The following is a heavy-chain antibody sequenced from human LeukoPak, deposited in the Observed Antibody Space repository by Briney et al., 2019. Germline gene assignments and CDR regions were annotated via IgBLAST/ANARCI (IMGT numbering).Heavy chain of an antibody. Sequence: GASVKVSCKASGYTFTSYGISWVRQAPGQGLEWMGWINPNSGGTNYAQKFQGRVTMTRDTSISTAYMELSRLRSDDTAVYYCARAGQQLVVYYYYMDVWGKGTTVTISS. CDR3: ARAGQQLVVYYYYMDV. D-gene: IGHD6-13*01. J-gene: IGHJ6*03. CDR2: INPNSGGT. V-gene: IGHV1-2*02. CDR1: GYTFTSYG.